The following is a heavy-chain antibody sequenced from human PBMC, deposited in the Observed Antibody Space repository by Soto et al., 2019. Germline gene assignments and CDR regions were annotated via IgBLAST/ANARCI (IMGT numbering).Heavy chain of an antibody. J-gene: IGHJ4*02. D-gene: IGHD2-15*01. Sequence: QVQLVQSGAEVKKPGSSVKVSCKASGGTFSSYAISWVRQAPGQGLEWMGGIIPIFGTANYAQKFQGRVTITADESTSTAYMELSSLRSEDTAVYYCARPGGYCSGGSCYYFDYWGQGTLFTVSS. CDR1: GGTFSSYA. CDR3: ARPGGYCSGGSCYYFDY. CDR2: IIPIFGTA. V-gene: IGHV1-69*01.